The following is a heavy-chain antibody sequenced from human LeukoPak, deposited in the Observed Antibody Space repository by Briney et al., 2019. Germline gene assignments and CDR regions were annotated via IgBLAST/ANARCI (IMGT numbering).Heavy chain of an antibody. Sequence: GGSLRLSCAASGFTVSSNYMSWVRQAPGKGLEWASVIYSGGSTYYADSVKGRFTISRDNSKNTLYLQMNSLRAEGTAVYYCARGYYYDSSGYFAWGQGTLVTVSS. CDR1: GFTVSSNY. D-gene: IGHD3-22*01. V-gene: IGHV3-53*01. J-gene: IGHJ4*02. CDR3: ARGYYYDSSGYFA. CDR2: IYSGGST.